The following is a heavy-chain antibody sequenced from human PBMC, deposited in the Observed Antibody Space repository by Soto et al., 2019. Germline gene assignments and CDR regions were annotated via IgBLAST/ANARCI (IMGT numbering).Heavy chain of an antibody. D-gene: IGHD4-17*01. V-gene: IGHV3-23*01. CDR3: VATVTTRSSADY. J-gene: IGHJ4*02. CDR1: GYTFTGYY. Sequence: GASVKVSCKASGYTFTGYYMHWVRQAPGKGLEWVSAISGSGGSTYYADSVKGRFTISRDNSKNTLYLQMNSLRAEDTAVYYCVATVTTRSSADYWGQGTLVTVSS. CDR2: ISGSGGST.